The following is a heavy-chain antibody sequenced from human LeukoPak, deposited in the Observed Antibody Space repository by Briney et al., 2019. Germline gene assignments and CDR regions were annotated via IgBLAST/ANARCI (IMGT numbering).Heavy chain of an antibody. J-gene: IGHJ6*03. D-gene: IGHD1-26*01. Sequence: SETLSLTCTVSGGSISSYYWSWIRQPPGKGLEYIGYIYYSGSTNYNPSLKSRVTMSVDTSKKQFSLKLSSVTAADTAVYYCARVRGSSGSYEYYHYMDVWGKGTTVTISS. CDR3: ARVRGSSGSYEYYHYMDV. V-gene: IGHV4-59*12. CDR1: GGSISSYY. CDR2: IYYSGST.